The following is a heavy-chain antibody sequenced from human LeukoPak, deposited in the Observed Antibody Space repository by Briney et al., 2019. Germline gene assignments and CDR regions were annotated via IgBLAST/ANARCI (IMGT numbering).Heavy chain of an antibody. J-gene: IGHJ4*02. D-gene: IGHD3-10*01. CDR1: GFTFSSYA. CDR3: AKDRDGGSNTRAKGFDY. CDR2: ISAGGGTT. V-gene: IGHV3-23*01. Sequence: PGGSLRLSCAASGFTFSSYAMSWVRQAPGEGLEWVSGISAGGGTTYYADSVKGRFTISRDKSKSTLYLQMNSLRAEDTAVYYCAKDRDGGSNTRAKGFDYWGQGTPVTASS.